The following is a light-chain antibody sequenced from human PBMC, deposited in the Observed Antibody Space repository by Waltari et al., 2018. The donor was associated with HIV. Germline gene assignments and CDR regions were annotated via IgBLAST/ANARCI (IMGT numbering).Light chain of an antibody. CDR1: ICHLRAQQG. V-gene: IGLV1-40*01. Sequence: QSILTQPPSVSWVPEQRVTISCTGTICHLRAQQGAQCYQHVPGTAPRLLIYGDTNRLSGVPARFSGSRSGTSASLTITGLRAEDEADYYCHSYDSSLSGWVFGGRTKLTVL. CDR3: HSYDSSLSGWV. CDR2: GDT. J-gene: IGLJ3*02.